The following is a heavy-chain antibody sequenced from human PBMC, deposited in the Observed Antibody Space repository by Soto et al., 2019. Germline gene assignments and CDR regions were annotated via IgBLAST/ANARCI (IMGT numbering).Heavy chain of an antibody. J-gene: IGHJ6*02. CDR1: GGSISSGDDF. Sequence: QVQLQESGPGLVKPSQTLSLTCTVSGGSISSGDDFWTWIRQPPGKGLEWIGYIYYSGSTYYNPSLKSRLTMSGDTSKNQFSRKLSSVTAADTAVYYCARDRAKWKDYYYYGMDVWGQGTTVTVSS. CDR2: IYYSGST. V-gene: IGHV4-30-4*01. CDR3: ARDRAKWKDYYYYGMDV. D-gene: IGHD1-20*01.